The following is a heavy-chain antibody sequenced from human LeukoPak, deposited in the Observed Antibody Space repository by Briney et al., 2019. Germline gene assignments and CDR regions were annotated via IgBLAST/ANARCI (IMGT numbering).Heavy chain of an antibody. D-gene: IGHD3-22*01. Sequence: VGSLRLSCAASVFTFCSYAMSWVRQAPRTGLGWVSAISGDGGRPYYGDSVKGRFTISRDNSKNTLYLRMNSLRAEDTAVYYCAKGLEIVVVITDYSGQGTLVTVSS. CDR2: ISGDGGRP. CDR1: VFTFCSYA. CDR3: AKGLEIVVVITDY. V-gene: IGHV3-23*01. J-gene: IGHJ4*02.